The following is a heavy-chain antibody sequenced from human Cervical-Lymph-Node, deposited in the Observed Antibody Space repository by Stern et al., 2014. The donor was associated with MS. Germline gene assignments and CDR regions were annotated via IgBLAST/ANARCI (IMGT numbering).Heavy chain of an antibody. J-gene: IGHJ6*02. CDR2: IIAIYGTA. Sequence: QVQLVQSGAEVKKPGSSVQVSCKASGGTFSGYGISWVRQAPGQGLEWIGGIIAIYGTANYAQKFQGRVTITADESTSTAYMELSSLRSEDTAVYYWARAIPPPRDYILTGYYSYYSGMDVWGQGTTVTVSS. V-gene: IGHV1-69*01. CDR3: ARAIPPPRDYILTGYYSYYSGMDV. D-gene: IGHD3-9*01. CDR1: GGTFSGYG.